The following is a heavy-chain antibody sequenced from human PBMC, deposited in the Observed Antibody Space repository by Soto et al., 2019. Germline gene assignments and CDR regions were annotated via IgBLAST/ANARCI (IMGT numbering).Heavy chain of an antibody. J-gene: IGHJ6*02. V-gene: IGHV1-8*01. CDR2: MNPNSGNT. CDR3: ARGGAWTTVVTSYCIDV. CDR1: GYTFTSHD. Sequence: ASVKVSCKASGYTFTSHDINWVRQATGQGLEWMGWMNPNSGNTGHAQKFQGRVTMTRNTSISTAYMELSSLRSEDTAVYYCARGGAWTTVVTSYCIDVWGQGTTVTSP. D-gene: IGHD4-17*01.